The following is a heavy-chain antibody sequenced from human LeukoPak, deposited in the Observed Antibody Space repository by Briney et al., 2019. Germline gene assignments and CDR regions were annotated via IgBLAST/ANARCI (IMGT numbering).Heavy chain of an antibody. CDR2: ISGSGAST. CDR3: AKDVGKWESLHFFDY. CDR1: GFTLSTNA. J-gene: IGHJ4*02. Sequence: GGSLRLSCLTSGFTLSTNAMSWVRQAPGKGLEWISGISGSGASTYYTDSVKGRFTISRDDSRNTLYLQMNSLRGDDTAVYYCAKDVGKWESLHFFDYWGQGTLVTVSS. D-gene: IGHD1-26*01. V-gene: IGHV3-23*01.